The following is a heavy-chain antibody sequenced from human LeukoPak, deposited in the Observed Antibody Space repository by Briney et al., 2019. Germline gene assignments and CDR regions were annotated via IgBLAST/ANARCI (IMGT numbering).Heavy chain of an antibody. CDR2: IKPDGSEK. V-gene: IGHV3-7*01. D-gene: IGHD3-10*01. J-gene: IGHJ4*02. CDR1: GLTFTSYW. CDR3: ATQSYGLFEY. Sequence: GGSLRLSCAASGLTFTSYWMSWVRQAPGKGLEWVANIKPDGSEKYYADSVKGRFTISRDNAKNSLYLQMNSLRAEDTAVYYCATQSYGLFEYWGQGTLVTFSS.